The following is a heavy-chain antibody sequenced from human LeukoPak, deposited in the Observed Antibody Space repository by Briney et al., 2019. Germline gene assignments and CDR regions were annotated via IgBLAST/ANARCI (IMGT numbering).Heavy chain of an antibody. CDR2: INPNTGDT. D-gene: IGHD2-2*01. CDR1: GYTFTGYY. J-gene: IGHJ5*02. Sequence: ASVKVSCKASGYTFTGYYLHWVRQAPGQGLEWMGWINPNTGDTSYAQRFHGRVTMTRDTSISTAYMEMSSLRYEDTAVYYCARALGPAGYRWWFDPWGQGTLVTVSS. CDR3: ARALGPAGYRWWFDP. V-gene: IGHV1-2*02.